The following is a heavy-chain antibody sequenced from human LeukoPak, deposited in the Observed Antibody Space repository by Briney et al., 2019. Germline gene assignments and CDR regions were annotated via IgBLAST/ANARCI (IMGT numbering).Heavy chain of an antibody. D-gene: IGHD6-13*01. CDR2: ISSSGGST. V-gene: IGHV3-23*01. CDR3: AKATFASSWNLYFDY. J-gene: IGHJ4*02. CDR1: GFSFSSYA. Sequence: GGSLRLSCAASGFSFSSYAMSWVRQAPGKGLEWVSTISSSGGSTYYADSVKGRFTISRDNSKSTLYLQMNSLRAEDTAVYHCAKATFASSWNLYFDYWGQGTLVTVSS.